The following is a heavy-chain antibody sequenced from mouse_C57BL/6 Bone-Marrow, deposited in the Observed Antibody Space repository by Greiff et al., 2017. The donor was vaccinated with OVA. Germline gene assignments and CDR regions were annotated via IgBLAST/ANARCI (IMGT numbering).Heavy chain of an antibody. Sequence: VQLQQPGAELVRPGSSVKLSCKASGYTFTSYWMDWVKQRPGQGLEWIGNIYPSDSETHYNQKFKDKATLTVDKSSSTAYMQLSSLTSEDSAVYYCARSYYSSRTWFAYWGQGTLVTVSA. CDR2: IYPSDSET. V-gene: IGHV1-61*01. J-gene: IGHJ3*01. CDR1: GYTFTSYW. CDR3: ARSYYSSRTWFAY. D-gene: IGHD1-1*01.